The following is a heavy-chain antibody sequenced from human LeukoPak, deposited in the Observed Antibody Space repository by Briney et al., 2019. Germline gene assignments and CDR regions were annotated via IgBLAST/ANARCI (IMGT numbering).Heavy chain of an antibody. J-gene: IGHJ4*02. CDR1: GFTFSSSS. CDR2: ISSSSSTT. CDR3: AREIAAGGTFDY. V-gene: IGHV3-48*02. Sequence: GGSLRLSCAASGFTFSSSSMDWVRQAPGKGLEWVSYISSSSSTTYYADSVKGRFSISRDNAKNALYLQMNSLRDEATGVYYCAREIAAGGTFDYWGQGTLVTVSS. D-gene: IGHD6-13*01.